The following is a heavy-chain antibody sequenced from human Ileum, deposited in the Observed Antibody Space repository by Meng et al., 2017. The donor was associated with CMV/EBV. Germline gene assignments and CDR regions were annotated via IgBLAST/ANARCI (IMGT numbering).Heavy chain of an antibody. D-gene: IGHD6-6*01. V-gene: IGHV3-7*01. Sequence: GESLKISCAASGLLIGDLWMTWVRQAPGRGLEWVATLNQDGSTTYYVDSVKDRFPISRDNAKNSLWLQMDSLRVEETAVYYCARDVLTDWGQGTLVTVSS. CDR1: GLLIGDLW. CDR3: ARDVLTD. J-gene: IGHJ4*02. CDR2: LNQDGSTT.